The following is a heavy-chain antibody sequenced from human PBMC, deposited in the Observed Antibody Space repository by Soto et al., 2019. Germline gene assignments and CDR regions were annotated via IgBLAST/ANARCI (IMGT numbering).Heavy chain of an antibody. J-gene: IGHJ4*02. CDR1: GYTFTSYG. V-gene: IGHV1-18*01. CDR2: LSAYNGNT. Sequence: QVQLVQSGAEVKKPGASVKVSCKASGYTFTSYGISWVRQAPGQGLEWMGGLSAYNGNTNYAHKLQGRVTMTTDTPPSTAYLELRSLRSCDTAVYYCAEYPQYDILTGYYGYFDSCGKRSLVTVSS. D-gene: IGHD3-9*01. CDR3: AEYPQYDILTGYYGYFDS.